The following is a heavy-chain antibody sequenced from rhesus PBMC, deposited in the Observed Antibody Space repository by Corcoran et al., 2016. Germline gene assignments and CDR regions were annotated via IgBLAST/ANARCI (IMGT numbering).Heavy chain of an antibody. CDR1: EFTFSSYD. CDR2: ISVGGGT. Sequence: VGKLVGSGGALVQPGASLSLSFAASEFTFSSYDSYWVRQAPGKGLEWVSAISVGGGTYYPDSLKGRFTISRDNAKNSLYLQMNSLRGEDTAVYYCGREGDHGEYLDLWGQGALVTVSS. J-gene: IGHJ1*01. CDR3: GREGDHGEYLDL. V-gene: IGHV3-132*02. D-gene: IGHD5-42*01.